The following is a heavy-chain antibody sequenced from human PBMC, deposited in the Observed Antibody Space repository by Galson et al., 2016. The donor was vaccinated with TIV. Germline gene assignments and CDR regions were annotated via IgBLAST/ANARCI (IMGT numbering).Heavy chain of an antibody. V-gene: IGHV4-59*08. CDR2: IYYSGTT. J-gene: IGHJ4*02. CDR3: ARGHYYDSSGYSFDF. CDR1: GGSISNYY. Sequence: ETLSLTCTVSGGSISNYYWSWIRQPPGKGLEWIGYIYYSGTTSYNPSLKSRVTISVDTSKNQFSLKLSSVTAADTAVYYCARGHYYDSSGYSFDFWGQGTLVTVSS. D-gene: IGHD3-22*01.